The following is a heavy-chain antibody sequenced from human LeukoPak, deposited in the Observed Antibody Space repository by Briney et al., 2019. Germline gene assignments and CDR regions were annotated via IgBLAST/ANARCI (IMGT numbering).Heavy chain of an antibody. CDR3: ATTRLLYTDYYWYFDL. J-gene: IGHJ2*01. CDR2: MHFSGST. D-gene: IGHD3-9*01. CDR1: GGSISSSHYY. V-gene: IGHV4-39*01. Sequence: SETLCLTCTVSGGSISSSHYYWGWVRQPPGRGLEWIGNMHFSGSTYYNPSLKSRVTLSVDTSKNQFSLELNSVTAADTAVYFCATTRLLYTDYYWYFDLWGRGTLVTVSS.